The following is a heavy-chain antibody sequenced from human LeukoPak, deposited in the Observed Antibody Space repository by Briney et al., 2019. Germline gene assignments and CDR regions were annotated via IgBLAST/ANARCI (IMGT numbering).Heavy chain of an antibody. CDR1: GYSFTSYW. Sequence: GESLKISCKGSGYSFTSYWIGWVRQMPGKGLEWMGIIYPGDSDTRYSPSFQGQVTISAGKSVSTAYLQWSSLKASDTAMYYCARPVAGTLGAFDIWGQGTMVTVSS. J-gene: IGHJ3*02. CDR3: ARPVAGTLGAFDI. D-gene: IGHD6-19*01. CDR2: IYPGDSDT. V-gene: IGHV5-51*01.